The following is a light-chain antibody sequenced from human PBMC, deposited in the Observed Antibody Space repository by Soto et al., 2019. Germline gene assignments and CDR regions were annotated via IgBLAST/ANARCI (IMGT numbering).Light chain of an antibody. CDR2: AAS. CDR3: QQYNSQTLDPT. CDR1: QGIRDD. J-gene: IGKJ1*01. V-gene: IGKV1-17*01. Sequence: DIQMTQSPSSLSASVGDRITITCRASQGIRDDLGWYQQKPGKAPKHLIYAASSLQSGVPSRFSGSGSGTEFTLTISSLQPEDFATYYCQQYNSQTLDPTFGQGTKVEIK.